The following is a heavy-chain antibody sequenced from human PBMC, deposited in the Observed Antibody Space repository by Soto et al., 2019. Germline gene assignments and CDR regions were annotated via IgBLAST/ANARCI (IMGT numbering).Heavy chain of an antibody. CDR3: ARYTGSNSLFDS. D-gene: IGHD1-26*01. J-gene: IGHJ4*02. CDR2: INPKSGYT. V-gene: IGHV1-2*07. CDR1: GYTFTGDY. Sequence: QVQLVQSGAEVKKPGASVSVSCKASGYTFTGDYLHWVRQAPGQGLEWMAWINPKSGYTKSAHKFQARVTLTRDTSISTAYMELRSLRSEDTAVYFCARYTGSNSLFDSWGQGTLVTVSS.